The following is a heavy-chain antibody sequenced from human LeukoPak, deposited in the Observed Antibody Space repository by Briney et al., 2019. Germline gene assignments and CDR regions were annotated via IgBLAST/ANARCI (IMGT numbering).Heavy chain of an antibody. D-gene: IGHD6-13*01. J-gene: IGHJ6*02. Sequence: GGSLRLSCAASGLSFSRFEMNWVRQAPGKGLEWVSYISSWGETIYYADSVWGRFTISRDNAKNSLFLQMNSLRAEDTAVYYCASGVEAGKHYYGMDVWGQGTTVNVSS. CDR1: GLSFSRFE. CDR3: ASGVEAGKHYYGMDV. V-gene: IGHV3-48*03. CDR2: ISSWGETI.